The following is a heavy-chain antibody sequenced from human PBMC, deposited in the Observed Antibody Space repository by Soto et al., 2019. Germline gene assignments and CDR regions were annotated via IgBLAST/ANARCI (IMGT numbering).Heavy chain of an antibody. V-gene: IGHV1-46*03. CDR3: ARGIAAAGTKLFDY. J-gene: IGHJ4*02. CDR1: GYTFTRYY. CDR2: INPSGGST. D-gene: IGHD6-13*01. Sequence: ASVKVSCKASGYTFTRYYMPLGRPAPGQGLEWMGIINPSGGSTSYAQKFQGRVTMTRDTSTSTVYMELSSLRSEDTAVYYCARGIAAAGTKLFDYWGQGTLVTVSS.